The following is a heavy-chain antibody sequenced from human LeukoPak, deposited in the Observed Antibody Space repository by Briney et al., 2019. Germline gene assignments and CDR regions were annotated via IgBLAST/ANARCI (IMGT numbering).Heavy chain of an antibody. J-gene: IGHJ4*02. D-gene: IGHD3-10*01. Sequence: GGSLRLSCAACGFTFSSYEMNWVRQAPGKGLEWVSYISSSGSTIYYADSVKGRFTISRDNAKNSLYLQMNSLRAEDTAVYYCARVGRGSFEHWGQGTLVTVSS. CDR1: GFTFSSYE. CDR2: ISSSGSTI. V-gene: IGHV3-48*03. CDR3: ARVGRGSFEH.